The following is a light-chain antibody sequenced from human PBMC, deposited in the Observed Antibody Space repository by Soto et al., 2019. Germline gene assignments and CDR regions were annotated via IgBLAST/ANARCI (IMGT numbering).Light chain of an antibody. J-gene: IGKJ4*01. CDR2: GAS. CDR3: QQDRTSPVT. V-gene: IGKV3-20*01. CDR1: QSACSSY. Sequence: ELVLTQSPGTLSLSPGDRATLSCRASQSACSSYLPWYQQKPGQAPRLLIYGASNRATGIPDRFSGSGSGTDFTLTISGLEPEDFAVYYCQQDRTSPVTFGGGTKVDIK.